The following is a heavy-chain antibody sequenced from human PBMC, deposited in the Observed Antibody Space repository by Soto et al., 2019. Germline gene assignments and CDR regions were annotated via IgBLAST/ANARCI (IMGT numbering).Heavy chain of an antibody. V-gene: IGHV3-48*02. CDR3: ARGVRKLDLLTVPGTLDY. CDR2: ISISSSAI. D-gene: IGHD1-26*01. J-gene: IGHJ4*02. Sequence: EVQLVESGGGLVQPGGSLRLSCAASGFTFSSYSMNWVRQAPGKGLEWVSYISISSSAIYYADSLRGRFTISRDNAKNSLYLQVSSLRDEDTAVYYCARGVRKLDLLTVPGTLDYWGQGTLVTVSS. CDR1: GFTFSSYS.